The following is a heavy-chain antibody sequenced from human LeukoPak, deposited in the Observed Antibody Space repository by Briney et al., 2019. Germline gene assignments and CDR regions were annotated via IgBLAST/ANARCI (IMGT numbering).Heavy chain of an antibody. CDR2: ISYDGSNK. D-gene: IGHD5-12*01. V-gene: IGHV3-30-3*01. CDR3: ARTSGYDYSYFDY. J-gene: IGHJ4*02. Sequence: PGGSLRLSCAASGFTFSSYAMHWVRQASGKGLEWVAVISYDGSNKYYADSVKGRFTISRDNSKNTLYLQMNSLRAEDTAVYYCARTSGYDYSYFDYWGQGTLVTVSS. CDR1: GFTFSSYA.